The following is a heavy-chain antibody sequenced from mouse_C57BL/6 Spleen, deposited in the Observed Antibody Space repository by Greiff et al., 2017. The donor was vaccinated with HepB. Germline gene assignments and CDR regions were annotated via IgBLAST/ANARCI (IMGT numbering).Heavy chain of an antibody. CDR1: GYTFTSYW. V-gene: IGHV1-64*01. J-gene: IGHJ2*01. CDR3: ARGGIYYDSEYYFDY. D-gene: IGHD2-4*01. CDR2: IHPNSGST. Sequence: VQLQESGAELVKPGASVKLSCKASGYTFTSYWMHWVKQRPGQGLEWIGMIHPNSGSTNYNEKFKSKATLTVDKSSSTAYMQLSSLTSEDSAVYYCARGGIYYDSEYYFDYWGQGTTLTVSS.